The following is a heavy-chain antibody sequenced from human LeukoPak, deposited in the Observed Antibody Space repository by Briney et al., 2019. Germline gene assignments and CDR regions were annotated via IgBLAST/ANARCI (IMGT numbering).Heavy chain of an antibody. V-gene: IGHV6-1*01. CDR3: AREDCSGGSCYTDNDAFDI. Sequence: SQTLSLTCAISGDSVSRNGAAWDWIRQSPSRGLEWLARTEFKSEWRYDYAMSLKSRITINPDTSKNQFSLQLNSVTPEDTAVYYCAREDCSGGSCYTDNDAFDIWGQGTMVTVSS. CDR1: GDSVSRNGAA. J-gene: IGHJ3*02. D-gene: IGHD2-15*01. CDR2: TEFKSEWRY.